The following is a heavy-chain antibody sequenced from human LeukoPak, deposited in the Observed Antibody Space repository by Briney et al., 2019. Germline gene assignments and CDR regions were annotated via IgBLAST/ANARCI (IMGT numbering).Heavy chain of an antibody. CDR1: GFTFSSYS. V-gene: IGHV3-21*01. D-gene: IGHD3-3*01. CDR2: ISSSSSYI. CDR3: ARDLRYDFWSGYPYYFDY. Sequence: PGGSLRLSCAASGFTFSSYSMNWVRQAPGKGLEWVSSISSSSSYIYYADSVKGRFTISRDNAKNSLYLQMNSLRAEDTAVYYCARDLRYDFWSGYPYYFDYWGRGTLVTVSS. J-gene: IGHJ4*02.